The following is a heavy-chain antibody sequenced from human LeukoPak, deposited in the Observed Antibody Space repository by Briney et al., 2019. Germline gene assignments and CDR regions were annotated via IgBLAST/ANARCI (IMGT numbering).Heavy chain of an antibody. CDR1: GFTFSSYS. V-gene: IGHV3-48*04. D-gene: IGHD5-18*01. CDR2: ISSSSSTI. Sequence: PGGSLRLSCAASGFTFSSYSMNWVRQAPGKGLEWVSYISSSSSTIYYADSVKGRFTISRDNAKNSLYLQMNSLRAEDTAVYYCARDRGGGGGYSWDWGQGTLVTVSS. CDR3: ARDRGGGGGYSWD. J-gene: IGHJ4*02.